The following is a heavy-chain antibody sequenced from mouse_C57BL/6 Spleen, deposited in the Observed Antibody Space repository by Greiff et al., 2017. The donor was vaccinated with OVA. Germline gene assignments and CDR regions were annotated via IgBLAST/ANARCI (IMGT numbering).Heavy chain of an antibody. CDR3: ARDYGSYYAMDY. CDR1: GYTFTSYW. Sequence: QVQLQQPGAELVKPGASVKMSCKASGYTFTSYWITWVKQRPVQGLEWIGDIYPGSGSTNYNEKFKSKATLTVDTSSSTAYMQLSSLTSEDSAVYYCARDYGSYYAMDYWGQGTSVTVSS. CDR2: IYPGSGST. J-gene: IGHJ4*01. V-gene: IGHV1-55*01. D-gene: IGHD1-1*01.